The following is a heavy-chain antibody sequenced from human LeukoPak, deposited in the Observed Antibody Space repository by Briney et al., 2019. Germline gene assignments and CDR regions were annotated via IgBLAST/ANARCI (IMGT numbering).Heavy chain of an antibody. CDR3: ARQSADGGFDY. CDR1: GGSFSGYY. V-gene: IGHV4-34*01. CDR2: INHSGST. Sequence: SETLSLTCAVYGGSFSGYYWSWLRQPPGKGLEWIGEINHSGSTNYNPSLKSRVTISVDTSKNQFSLKLSSVTAADTAVYYCARQSADGGFDYWGQGTLVTVSS. D-gene: IGHD3-3*01. J-gene: IGHJ4*02.